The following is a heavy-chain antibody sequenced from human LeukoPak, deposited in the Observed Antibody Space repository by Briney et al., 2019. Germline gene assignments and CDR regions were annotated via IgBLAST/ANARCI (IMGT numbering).Heavy chain of an antibody. CDR1: GXAFSVYA. CDR3: AKPISGGLAVTADWFHP. CDR2: INANSGTT. J-gene: IGHJ5*01. D-gene: IGHD6-19*01. V-gene: IGHV3-23*01. Sequence: PGGSLRLSCTASGXAFSVYAMSWLRQPPGKGREWVSTINANSGTTSYAASVRGRFTISRDNSKNTLYLRLNTLRADDTATYYCAKPISGGLAVTADWFHPWGQGTLVVVSS.